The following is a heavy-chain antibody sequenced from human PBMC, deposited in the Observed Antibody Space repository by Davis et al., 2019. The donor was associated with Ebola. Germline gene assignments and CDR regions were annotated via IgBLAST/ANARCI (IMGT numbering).Heavy chain of an antibody. V-gene: IGHV3-30*16. CDR3: SKDGGNQVTTHNWFDT. CDR2: ISHDGRQE. Sequence: PGGSLRLSCAASGFSVTSNAMPWVRQAPGKGLEWLALISHDGRQEYYADSVKGRFTISRDNSKDTLYLQMNGLRTEDTSVYYCSKDGGNQVTTHNWFDTWGRGTLVTVSS. CDR1: GFSVTSNA. D-gene: IGHD1-14*01. J-gene: IGHJ5*02.